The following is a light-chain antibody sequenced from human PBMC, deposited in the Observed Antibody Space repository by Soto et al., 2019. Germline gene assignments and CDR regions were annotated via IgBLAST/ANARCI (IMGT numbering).Light chain of an antibody. Sequence: QSVLTQPPSVSGAPGQRVTISCTGSNSNIGAGYDVHWYLQLAGTAPKLLVYSNNNRPSGVPDRFSGSKSGTSASLAITGLQAEDEADYYCQSYDSRLSAYVFGTGTKLTVL. J-gene: IGLJ1*01. CDR3: QSYDSRLSAYV. CDR2: SNN. CDR1: NSNIGAGYD. V-gene: IGLV1-40*01.